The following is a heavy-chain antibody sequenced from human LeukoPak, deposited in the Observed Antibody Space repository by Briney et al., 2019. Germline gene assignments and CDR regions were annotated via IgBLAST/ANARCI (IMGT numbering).Heavy chain of an antibody. CDR1: GFTFSSYG. Sequence: PGGSLRLSCAASGFTFSSYGMHWVRQDPGKGLEWVAVVSYDGSIKYYADSVKGRFTISRDNSKNTLYLQMDSLRAEDTALYYCAKDLYGSGISHFDYWGQGTLVTVSS. CDR3: AKDLYGSGISHFDY. D-gene: IGHD3-10*01. V-gene: IGHV3-30*18. J-gene: IGHJ4*02. CDR2: VSYDGSIK.